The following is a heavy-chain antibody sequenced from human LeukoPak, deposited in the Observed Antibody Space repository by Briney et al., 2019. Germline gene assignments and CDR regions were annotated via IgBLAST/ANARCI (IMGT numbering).Heavy chain of an antibody. V-gene: IGHV3-23*01. CDR3: ARDWTHDY. D-gene: IGHD3/OR15-3a*01. Sequence: GVSLRLSCGASGFTFSTYPLTWVRQAPGKGLEWVSAISADGAGTYYADSVRGRFTISRDNSKNTLYLQMNSLRAEDTAVYYCARDWTHDYWGQGTLVTVSS. CDR1: GFTFSTYP. J-gene: IGHJ4*02. CDR2: ISADGAGT.